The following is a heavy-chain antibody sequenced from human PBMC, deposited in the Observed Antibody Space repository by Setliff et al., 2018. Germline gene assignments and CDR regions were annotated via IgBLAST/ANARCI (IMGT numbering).Heavy chain of an antibody. CDR1: GASIRSYY. D-gene: IGHD5-18*01. CDR3: ARAHNVDTAMVFDY. J-gene: IGHJ4*02. CDR2: VYYSGTT. Sequence: SETLSLTCAVSGASIRSYYWSWIRQPPGKGLEFIGYVYYSGTTNYNPSLKSRVTISVDTSKNQFSLKLSSVTAADTAVYYCARAHNVDTAMVFDYWGQGTLVTVSS. V-gene: IGHV4-59*01.